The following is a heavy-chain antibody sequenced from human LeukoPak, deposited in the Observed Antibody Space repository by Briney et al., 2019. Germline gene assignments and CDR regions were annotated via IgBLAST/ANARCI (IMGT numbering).Heavy chain of an antibody. D-gene: IGHD6-19*01. CDR2: VSNGGDRT. J-gene: IGHJ4*02. V-gene: IGHV3-23*01. CDR3: AKDAPRSSGWFFLDY. CDR1: GFSFSSFD. Sequence: GGSLRLSCTASGFSFSSFDMVWVRQAPGKGLEWVAGVSNGGDRTYHADSVKGRFTISRDNSKSALFLQMNSLRAEDTAVYYCAKDAPRSSGWFFLDYWGQGTLVTVSS.